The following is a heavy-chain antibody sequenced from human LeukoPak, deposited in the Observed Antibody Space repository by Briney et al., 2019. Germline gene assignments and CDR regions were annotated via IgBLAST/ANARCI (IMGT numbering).Heavy chain of an antibody. CDR3: TSSGSRWDYFDY. J-gene: IGHJ4*02. CDR2: IKTKPEGGTT. D-gene: IGHD4-23*01. Sequence: PGGSLRLSCAASGFIFSKAWMIWVRQAPGKGLEWIARIKTKPEGGTTDYAAPVKGRFTISRDDSKNTLFLQMNSLKTEDTAVYYCTSSGSRWDYFDYWGQGTLATVSS. CDR1: GFIFSKAW. V-gene: IGHV3-15*05.